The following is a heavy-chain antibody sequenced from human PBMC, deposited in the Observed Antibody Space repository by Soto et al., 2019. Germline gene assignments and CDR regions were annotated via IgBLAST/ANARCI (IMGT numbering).Heavy chain of an antibody. D-gene: IGHD2-15*01. CDR2: INTGSTAT. Sequence: GGSLRLSCAASGFIFSTYSMNWVRQAPGKGLEWLSFINTGSTATYYADSVKGRFTISRDNAKDSLYLQMNSLRDDDTALYFFVRGMSSHDYWGQGTQVTVSS. CDR1: GFIFSTYS. J-gene: IGHJ4*02. V-gene: IGHV3-48*02. CDR3: VRGMSSHDY.